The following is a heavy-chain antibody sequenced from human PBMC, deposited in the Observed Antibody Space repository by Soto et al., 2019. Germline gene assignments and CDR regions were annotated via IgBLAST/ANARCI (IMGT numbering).Heavy chain of an antibody. CDR3: AKSVGRLVEESNWFDP. D-gene: IGHD2-2*01. CDR2: ISWNSLSM. CDR1: GFDFPDYA. Sequence: EVQLVASGGDLVQPGRSLRLSCATAGFDFPDYAMHWVRQMPGKGREWVSSISWNSLSMVYADSVKGRFTISRDNAQNILYLQMSSLRPEDTAFDSCAKSVGRLVEESNWFDPWGQGTLVTVSS. V-gene: IGHV3-9*01. J-gene: IGHJ5*02.